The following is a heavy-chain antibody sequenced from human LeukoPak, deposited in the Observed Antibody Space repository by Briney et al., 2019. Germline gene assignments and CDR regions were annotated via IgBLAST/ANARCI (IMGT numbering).Heavy chain of an antibody. CDR3: ARDSSGWYLDY. CDR2: INPSGGST. J-gene: IGHJ4*02. CDR1: GYTFTSYY. D-gene: IGHD6-19*01. V-gene: IGHV1-46*01. Sequence: ASVKVSRKASGYTFTSYYMHWVRQAPGQGLEWMGIINPSGGSTSYAQKFQGRVTMTRDTSTSTVYMELSSLRSEDTAVYYCARDSSGWYLDYWGQGTLVTVSS.